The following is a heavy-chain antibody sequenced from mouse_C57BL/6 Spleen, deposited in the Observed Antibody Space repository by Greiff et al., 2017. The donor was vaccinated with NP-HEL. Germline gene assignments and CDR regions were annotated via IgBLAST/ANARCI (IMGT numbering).Heavy chain of an antibody. V-gene: IGHV1-72*01. CDR3: ARSRDYYGKGDFAY. J-gene: IGHJ3*01. Sequence: VQLQQPGAELVKPGASVKLSCKASGYTFTSYWMHWVKQRPGRGLEWIGRLDPNSGGTKYNEKFKSKATLTVDKPSSPANMQLSSLTSEDSAVYYCARSRDYYGKGDFAYWGQGTLVTVSA. CDR1: GYTFTSYW. CDR2: LDPNSGGT. D-gene: IGHD2-1*01.